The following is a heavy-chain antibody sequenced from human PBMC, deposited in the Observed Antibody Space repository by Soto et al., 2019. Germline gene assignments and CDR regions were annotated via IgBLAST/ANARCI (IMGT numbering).Heavy chain of an antibody. CDR2: IYFTGNT. J-gene: IGHJ5*02. V-gene: IGHV4-39*01. D-gene: IGHD6-25*01. Sequence: PSETLSLTCSASGGSITSSSPFWGWVRQPPGKGLEWIGTIYFTGNTYYTPSLKSRLTMSIDTSKNEFSLRLNSVTAADTAVYYCAGQTFTIAAASYGRSNWFDPWGPGTLVTVSS. CDR1: GGSITSSSPF. CDR3: AGQTFTIAAASYGRSNWFDP.